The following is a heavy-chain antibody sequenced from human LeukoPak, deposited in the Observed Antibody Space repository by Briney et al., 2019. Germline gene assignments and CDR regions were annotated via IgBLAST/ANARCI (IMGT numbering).Heavy chain of an antibody. CDR3: AGRGYCSGGSCYSPGYFDY. CDR2: ISYDGSNK. CDR1: GFTFGSYA. V-gene: IGHV3-30*04. D-gene: IGHD2-15*01. J-gene: IGHJ4*02. Sequence: PGRSLRLSCAASGFTFGSYAMHWVRQAPGKGLEWVAVISYDGSNKYYADSVKGRFTISRDNSKNTLYLQMNSLRAEDTAVYYCAGRGYCSGGSCYSPGYFDYWGQGTLVTVSS.